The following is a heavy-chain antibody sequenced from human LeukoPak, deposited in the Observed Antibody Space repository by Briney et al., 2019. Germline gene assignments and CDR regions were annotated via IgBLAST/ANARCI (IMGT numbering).Heavy chain of an antibody. CDR2: IYYSGST. Sequence: SGTLSLTCTVSGGSISSYYWSWIRQPPGKGLEWIGYIYYSGSTNYNPSLKSRVTISVDKSKNQFSLKLSSVTAADTAVYYCARALSKNNIVVVTAMDYWGQGTLVTVSS. D-gene: IGHD2-21*02. CDR3: ARALSKNNIVVVTAMDY. CDR1: GGSISSYY. J-gene: IGHJ4*02. V-gene: IGHV4-59*12.